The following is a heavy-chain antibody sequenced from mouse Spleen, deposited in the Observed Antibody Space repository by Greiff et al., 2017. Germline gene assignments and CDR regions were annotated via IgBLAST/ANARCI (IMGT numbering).Heavy chain of an antibody. CDR2: IYPRSGNT. J-gene: IGHJ3*01. CDR1: GYTFTSYG. CDR3: ARSDDGYSFAY. D-gene: IGHD2-3*01. Sequence: QVQLKESGAELARPGASVKLSCKASGYTFTSYGISWVKQRTGQGLEWIGEIYPRSGNTYYNEKFKGKATLTADKSSSTAYMELRSLTSEDSAVYFCARSDDGYSFAYWGQGTLVTVSA. V-gene: IGHV1-81*01.